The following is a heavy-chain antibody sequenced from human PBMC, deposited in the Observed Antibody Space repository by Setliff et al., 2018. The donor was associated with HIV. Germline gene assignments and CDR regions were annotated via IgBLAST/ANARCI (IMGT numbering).Heavy chain of an antibody. CDR2: IYYSGAT. D-gene: IGHD4-17*01. CDR3: ARGGPTVAYGVDV. V-gene: IGHV4-39*07. CDR1: GGSISNSRYY. Sequence: SETLSLTCTVSGGSISNSRYYWSWIRQPPGKGLEWIGSIYYSGATNYNPSLKGRVTISLDTSNNQFSLKVNSVTTADTAIYYCARGGPTVAYGVDVWGQGTTVTVSS. J-gene: IGHJ6*02.